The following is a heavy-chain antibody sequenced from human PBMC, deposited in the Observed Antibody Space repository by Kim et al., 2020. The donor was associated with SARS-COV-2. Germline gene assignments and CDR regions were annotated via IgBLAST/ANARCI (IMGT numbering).Heavy chain of an antibody. CDR2: IIPIFGTA. D-gene: IGHD5-12*01. J-gene: IGHJ6*02. Sequence: SVKVSCKASGGTFSSYAISWVRQAPGQGLEWMGGIIPIFGTANYAQKFQGRVTITADESTSTAYMELSSLRSEDTAVYYCARDEGDIVATIDYYYYGMDVWGQGTTVTVSS. CDR1: GGTFSSYA. V-gene: IGHV1-69*13. CDR3: ARDEGDIVATIDYYYYGMDV.